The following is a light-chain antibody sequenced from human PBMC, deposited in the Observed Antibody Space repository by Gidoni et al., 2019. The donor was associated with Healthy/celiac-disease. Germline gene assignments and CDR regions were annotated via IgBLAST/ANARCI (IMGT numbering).Light chain of an antibody. V-gene: IGLV2-14*01. CDR2: AVS. CDR3: CSYTSSSTYV. Sequence: QSALTQPASVSGSPGQSITISCTGTSSDVGGYNYVSWYQQHPGKAPKLMIYAVSNRPSGVSNRFSGSKSGNTASLTISGLQAEDEADYFCCSYTSSSTYVFGTETKVTV. J-gene: IGLJ1*01. CDR1: SSDVGGYNY.